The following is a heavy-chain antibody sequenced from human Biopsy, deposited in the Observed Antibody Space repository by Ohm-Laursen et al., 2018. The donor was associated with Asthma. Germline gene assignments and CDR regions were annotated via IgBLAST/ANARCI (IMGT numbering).Heavy chain of an antibody. Sequence: SLRLSCSASGFVFDDYALHWVRQTPGKGLEWVSSISWNSGNIDYAASVKGRFTISRDNAKNSLYLQMQSLRPEDTAFYYCAKSADYYDSTDYLDFWGRGTLVTVSS. CDR1: GFVFDDYA. D-gene: IGHD3-22*01. CDR3: AKSADYYDSTDYLDF. J-gene: IGHJ4*01. V-gene: IGHV3-9*01. CDR2: ISWNSGNI.